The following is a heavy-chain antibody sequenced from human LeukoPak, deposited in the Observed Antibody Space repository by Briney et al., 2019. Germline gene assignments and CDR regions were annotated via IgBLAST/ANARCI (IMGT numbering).Heavy chain of an antibody. V-gene: IGHV3-21*01. CDR1: GFTFSRFS. J-gene: IGHJ4*02. CDR3: ARGIAVAAPDY. D-gene: IGHD6-19*01. Sequence: GGSLRLSCAASGFTFSRFSMNWVRQAPGKGLEWVSSISRSSDVYYADSLKGRFTISRDNAKNSLYLQMNSLRADDTAVYYCARGIAVAAPDYWGQGSLVTVSS. CDR2: ISRSSDV.